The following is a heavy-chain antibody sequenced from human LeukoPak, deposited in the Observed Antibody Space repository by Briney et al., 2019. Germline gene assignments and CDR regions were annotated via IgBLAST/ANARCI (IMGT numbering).Heavy chain of an antibody. V-gene: IGHV4-34*01. D-gene: IGHD3-3*01. CDR1: GGSFSGYY. CDR2: INHSGST. J-gene: IGHJ6*02. Sequence: PSETLSLTCAVYGGSFSGYYWSWIRQPPGKGLEWIGEINHSGSTNYNPSLKSRVTISVDTSKNQFSLKLSSVTAADTAVYYCARAPVRFLEWLLSYYYYGMDVWGQGTTVTVSS. CDR3: ARAPVRFLEWLLSYYYYGMDV.